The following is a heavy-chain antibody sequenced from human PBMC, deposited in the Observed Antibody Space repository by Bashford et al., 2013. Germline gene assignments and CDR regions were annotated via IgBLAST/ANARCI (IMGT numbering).Heavy chain of an antibody. CDR3: ARAPRFGYCGSTSCYGMDV. J-gene: IGHJ6*02. Sequence: GGSLRLSCAASGFTFSNFAMSWVRQAPGKGLEWVSAISNSGDTTYYADSVKGRFTVSRDNSKNTLYLQMNSLRVEDTAVYYCARAPRFGYCGSTSCYGMDVWGQGTTVTVSS. CDR1: GFTFSNFA. D-gene: IGHD2-2*01. CDR2: ISNSGDTT. V-gene: IGHV3-23*01.